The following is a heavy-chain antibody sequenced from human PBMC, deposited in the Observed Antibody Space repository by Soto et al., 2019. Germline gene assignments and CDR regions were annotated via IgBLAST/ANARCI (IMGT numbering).Heavy chain of an antibody. V-gene: IGHV4-39*01. CDR2: MLYSGLT. CDR3: APLSVSLSGPYGIHV. D-gene: IGHD2-15*01. CDR1: GYSVSSSDYY. Sequence: KTSETLSLTCSVSGYSVSSSDYYWAWIRQPPGKGLEWIGSMLYSGLTYYNPSLKSRVTLSVDTSKNQFSVRLNSVTASDTAVYYCAPLSVSLSGPYGIHVWGQGTTVTASS. J-gene: IGHJ6*02.